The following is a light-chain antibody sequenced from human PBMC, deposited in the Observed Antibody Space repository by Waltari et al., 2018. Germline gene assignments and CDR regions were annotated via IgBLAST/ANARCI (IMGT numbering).Light chain of an antibody. CDR1: KRKNTW. V-gene: IGKV1-5*01. CDR3: QQYYRYYT. J-gene: IGKJ2*01. CDR2: DVS. Sequence: IQMTQSPSASSASVGASVPIPCRASKRKNTWMAWYQQRPGQAPKVLIYDVSTLESGVPSRFSGSGSGTEFTLAINNLQPEDFATYYCQQYYRYYTFGQGTKLEIK.